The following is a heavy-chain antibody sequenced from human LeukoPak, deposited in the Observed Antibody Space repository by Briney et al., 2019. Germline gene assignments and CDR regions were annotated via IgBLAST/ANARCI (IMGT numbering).Heavy chain of an antibody. V-gene: IGHV1-3*01. D-gene: IGHD2-15*01. CDR2: INAGNGNT. Sequence: GASVKVSCKASGYTFTSYAMHWVRQAPGQRLEWMGWINAGNGNTKYSQKFQGRVTITRDTSASTAYMELSSLRSEDTAVYYCARDTLLRAYNWFDPWGQGTLVTVSS. J-gene: IGHJ5*02. CDR3: ARDTLLRAYNWFDP. CDR1: GYTFTSYA.